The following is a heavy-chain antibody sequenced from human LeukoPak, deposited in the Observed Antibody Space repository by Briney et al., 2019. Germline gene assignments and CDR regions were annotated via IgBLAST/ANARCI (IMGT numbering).Heavy chain of an antibody. D-gene: IGHD3-22*01. V-gene: IGHV4-61*01. Sequence: SETLSLTCAVSGGSVSSGSYYWSWIRQPPGEGLEWIGYIYYSGSTNYNPSLKSRVTISVDTSKNQFSLKLSSVTAADTAVYYCARVGDYYDSSGHDYWGQGTLVTVSS. CDR2: IYYSGST. CDR1: GGSVSSGSYY. J-gene: IGHJ4*02. CDR3: ARVGDYYDSSGHDY.